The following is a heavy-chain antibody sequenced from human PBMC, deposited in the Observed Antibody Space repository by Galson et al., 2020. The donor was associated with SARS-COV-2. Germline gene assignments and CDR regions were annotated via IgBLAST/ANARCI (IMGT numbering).Heavy chain of an antibody. CDR3: ATLANTIVRGVVVDY. J-gene: IGHJ4*02. V-gene: IGHV3-30*04. CDR2: VSYDGTKK. Sequence: GESLKISCAASGFTFSNYALHWVRQAPGKGLEWVAVVSYDGTKKYYADAVRGRFTISRDNSQNTLFLQLNSLRPADTAIYYCATLANTIVRGVVVDYWGQGTLVTVSS. D-gene: IGHD3-10*01. CDR1: GFTFSNYA.